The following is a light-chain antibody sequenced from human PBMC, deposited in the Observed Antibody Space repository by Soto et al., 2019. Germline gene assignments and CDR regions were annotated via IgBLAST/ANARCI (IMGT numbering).Light chain of an antibody. CDR2: RAS. CDR1: QSVGSNS. Sequence: EIVLTQSPGTLSLSPGERATLSCRASQSVGSNSLAWYQQKPGQAPRLLIYRASSRATGIPDRFSGSGSGTDFTLTISRLESEDLAVYYCQQYGSIPWTFGQGTKVEIK. J-gene: IGKJ1*01. V-gene: IGKV3-20*01. CDR3: QQYGSIPWT.